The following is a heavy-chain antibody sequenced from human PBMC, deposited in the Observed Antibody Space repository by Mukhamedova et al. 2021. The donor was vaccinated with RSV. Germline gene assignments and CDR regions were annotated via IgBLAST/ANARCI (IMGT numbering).Heavy chain of an antibody. J-gene: IGHJ6*02. V-gene: IGHV4-39*07. Sequence: LKSRVTISVDTSKNQFSLKLSSVTAADPAVYYCASTDIVVVPAAISYYGMDVWGQGTTVTVSS. CDR3: ASTDIVVVPAAISYYGMDV. D-gene: IGHD2-2*02.